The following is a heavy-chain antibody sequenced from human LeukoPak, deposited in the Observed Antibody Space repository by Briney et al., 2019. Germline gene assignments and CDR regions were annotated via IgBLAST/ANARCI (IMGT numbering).Heavy chain of an antibody. V-gene: IGHV3-23*01. J-gene: IGHJ4*02. CDR2: ISAGGGGT. CDR3: AKRSRAEYYFDS. CDR1: GFTFSTYA. Sequence: GGSLRLSCGASGFTFSTYAMTWVRQAPGKGLEWVSSISAGGGGTSNADSVKGRFTISRDNSKNTLYLQMNSLTAEDTAVYYCAKRSRAEYYFDSWGQGTLVTVSS.